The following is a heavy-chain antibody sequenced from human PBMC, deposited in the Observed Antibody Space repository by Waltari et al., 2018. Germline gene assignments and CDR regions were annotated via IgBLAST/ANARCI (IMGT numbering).Heavy chain of an antibody. J-gene: IGHJ3*02. V-gene: IGHV3-43*01. CDR1: GFTLMDFT. CDR2: ISWDGGST. CDR3: AKAEQVYSTSLLSYAFDI. D-gene: IGHD2-2*01. Sequence: EVQLVESGGVVVQPGWSMRVSLTASGFTLMDFTLHLAVHVPGKGLEWVSLISWDGGSTYYADSVKGRFTISRDNSKNSLYLQMNSLRTEDTALYYCAKAEQVYSTSLLSYAFDIWGQGTMVTVSS.